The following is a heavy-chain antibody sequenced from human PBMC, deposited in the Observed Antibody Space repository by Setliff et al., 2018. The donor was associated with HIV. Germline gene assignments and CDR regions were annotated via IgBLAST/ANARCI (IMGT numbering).Heavy chain of an antibody. Sequence: SETLSLTCTVSGGSIRTYYWSWIRQPPGKGLEWIGYIFYSVNTNYNPSLKGRVTISVDTSKNQFSLKLSSVTAADTAVYYCARASSMYYYDSSDYFLDAFDIWGQGTMVTV. CDR3: ARASSMYYYDSSDYFLDAFDI. CDR1: GGSIRTYY. J-gene: IGHJ3*02. CDR2: IFYSVNT. V-gene: IGHV4-59*08. D-gene: IGHD3-22*01.